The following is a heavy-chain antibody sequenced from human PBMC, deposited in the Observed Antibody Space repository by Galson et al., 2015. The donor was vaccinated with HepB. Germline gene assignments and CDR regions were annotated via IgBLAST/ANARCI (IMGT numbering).Heavy chain of an antibody. CDR1: GFTFSSYS. D-gene: IGHD3-22*01. CDR2: ISSSSSYI. CDR3: AGGWYYYDSSGYPSDY. Sequence: SLRLSCAASGFTFSSYSMNWVRQAPGKGLEWVSSISSSSSYIYYADSVRGRFTISRDNAKNSLYLQMNSLRAEDTAVYYCAGGWYYYDSSGYPSDYWGQGTLVTVSS. J-gene: IGHJ4*02. V-gene: IGHV3-21*01.